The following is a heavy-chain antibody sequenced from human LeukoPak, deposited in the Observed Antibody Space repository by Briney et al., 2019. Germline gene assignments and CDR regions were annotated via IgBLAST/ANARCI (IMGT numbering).Heavy chain of an antibody. D-gene: IGHD3-10*01. CDR2: ISAYNGNT. Sequence: ASVKVSCKASGYTFTSYGISWVRQAPGQGLEWMGWISAYNGNTNYAQKLQGRVTMTTDTSTSTAYMELRSLGSDDTAVYYCARVVLLWFGELYGHYGMDVWGQGTTVTVSS. V-gene: IGHV1-18*01. CDR3: ARVVLLWFGELYGHYGMDV. J-gene: IGHJ6*02. CDR1: GYTFTSYG.